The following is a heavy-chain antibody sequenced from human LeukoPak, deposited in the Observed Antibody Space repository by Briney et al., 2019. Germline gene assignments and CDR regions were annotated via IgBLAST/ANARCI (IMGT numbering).Heavy chain of an antibody. D-gene: IGHD5-12*01. V-gene: IGHV1-18*01. CDR1: GYTFTSYG. Sequence: ASVKVSCKASGYTFTSYGISWVRQAPGQGLEWMGWISAYNGNTNYAQKLQGRVTMTTDTSTSTAYMELRSLRSDDTAVYYCARDGSGYDSPRSYYGMDVWGQGTTVTVSS. J-gene: IGHJ6*02. CDR2: ISAYNGNT. CDR3: ARDGSGYDSPRSYYGMDV.